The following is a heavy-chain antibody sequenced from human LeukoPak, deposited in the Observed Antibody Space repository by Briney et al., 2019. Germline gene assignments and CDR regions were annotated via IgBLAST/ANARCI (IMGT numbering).Heavy chain of an antibody. CDR1: GFSFSNYN. D-gene: IGHD1-26*01. CDR3: ARDPYSGSYGDYYYYYMDV. V-gene: IGHV3-21*01. CDR2: ITSTSSYI. Sequence: GGSLRLSCAASGFSFSNYNMNWVRQAPGKGLEWVSSITSTSSYIYYADSVKGRFTISRDNAKNSLYLQMNSLRAEDTAVYYCARDPYSGSYGDYYYYYMDVWGKGTTVTISS. J-gene: IGHJ6*03.